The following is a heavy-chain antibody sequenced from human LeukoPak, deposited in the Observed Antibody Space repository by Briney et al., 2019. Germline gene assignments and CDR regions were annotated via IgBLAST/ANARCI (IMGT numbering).Heavy chain of an antibody. CDR2: ISGSGGSA. D-gene: IGHD3-22*01. CDR3: AKIPGDSSGYYFDDY. CDR1: GFTFSSYA. J-gene: IGHJ4*02. V-gene: IGHV3-23*01. Sequence: GGSLRLSCAASGFTFSSYAMSWVRQAPGKGLEWVSAISGSGGSAYYADSVKGRFTISRDNSKNTLYLQMNSLRAEDTAVYYCAKIPGDSSGYYFDDYWGQGTLVTVSS.